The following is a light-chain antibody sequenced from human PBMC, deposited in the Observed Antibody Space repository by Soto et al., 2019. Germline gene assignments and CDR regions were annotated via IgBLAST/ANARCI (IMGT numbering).Light chain of an antibody. J-gene: IGKJ4*01. CDR2: AAS. V-gene: IGKV1-39*01. CDR1: QSIDSY. Sequence: DIQMTQSPSSLSASVGDRVTITCRASQSIDSYLNWYQQKPGKAPKLLIYAASSLQSGVPSRFSRSGSVTDFSLTINSLQPEDFATYCSQQGYDTPLTFGGGTKVEIK. CDR3: QQGYDTPLT.